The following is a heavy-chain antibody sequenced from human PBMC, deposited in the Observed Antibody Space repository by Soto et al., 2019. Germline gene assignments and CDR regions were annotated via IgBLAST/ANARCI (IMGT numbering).Heavy chain of an antibody. CDR2: IYNSGST. J-gene: IGHJ4*02. D-gene: IGHD3-3*01. CDR1: GGSVSSGGYF. CDR3: ARGPSADKIDF. V-gene: IGHV4-30-4*01. Sequence: QVQLQESGPGLVEPSQTLSLTCTVSGGSVSSGGYFWSWIRQPPGEGLEWIGHIYNSGSTYSNPSLRGRVTISVDTPKSQFSLKLSSVTAADTAVYYCARGPSADKIDFWGQGTLVTVSS.